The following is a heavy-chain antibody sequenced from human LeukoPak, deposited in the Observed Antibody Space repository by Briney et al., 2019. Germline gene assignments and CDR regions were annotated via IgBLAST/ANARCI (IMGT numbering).Heavy chain of an antibody. J-gene: IGHJ6*02. CDR2: ISSSGSTI. D-gene: IGHD6-13*01. CDR1: GFTFSDYY. V-gene: IGHV3-11*01. CDR3: ARALIKYSSSWYGSMDV. Sequence: GGSLRLSCAASGFTFSDYYMSWIRQAPGKGLEWVSYISSSGSTIYYADSVKGRFTISRDNAKNSLYLQMNSLRAEDTAVYYCARALIKYSSSWYGSMDVWGRGTTVTVSS.